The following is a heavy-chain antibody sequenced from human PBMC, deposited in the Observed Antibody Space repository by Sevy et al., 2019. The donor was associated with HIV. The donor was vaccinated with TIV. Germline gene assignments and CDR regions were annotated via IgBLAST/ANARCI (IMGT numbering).Heavy chain of an antibody. V-gene: IGHV4-59*08. Sequence: SETLSLTCTVSGDSISSNYWNWIRQPPGKGLEWIGYIYYSGSTNYNPSLKSRVTISVDTSKNQFSLRLSSVTAAYTAVYCCARQSVTYDILTGWNYYGVDVWGQGTTVTVSS. CDR2: IYYSGST. D-gene: IGHD3-9*01. J-gene: IGHJ6*02. CDR1: GDSISSNY. CDR3: ARQSVTYDILTGWNYYGVDV.